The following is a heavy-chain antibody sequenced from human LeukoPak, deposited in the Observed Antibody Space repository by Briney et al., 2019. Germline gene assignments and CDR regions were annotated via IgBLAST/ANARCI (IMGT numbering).Heavy chain of an antibody. J-gene: IGHJ4*02. CDR2: IVVGSGNT. V-gene: IGHV1-58*01. D-gene: IGHD3-9*01. CDR1: GFTFTSSA. Sequence: SVKVSCKASGFTFTSSAVQWVRQARGQRLEWIGWIVVGSGNTNYAQKFQERVTITRDMSTSTAYMELSSLRSEDTVVYYCAAFRRSPYYDILTGYRRDFDYWGQGTLVTVSS. CDR3: AAFRRSPYYDILTGYRRDFDY.